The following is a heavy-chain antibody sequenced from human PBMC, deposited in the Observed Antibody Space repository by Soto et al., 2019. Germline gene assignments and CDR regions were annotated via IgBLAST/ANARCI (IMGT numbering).Heavy chain of an antibody. CDR2: ISTYNGNI. J-gene: IGHJ4*02. CDR3: ARDATNYFDY. V-gene: IGHV1-18*01. CDR1: SYTFTTYG. Sequence: GASVKVSCKASSYTFTTYGIICVRQAPGQGLEWMGWISTYNGNIYYAQKFQGRVTMTTDKSTNTAYMELRSLRSDDTATYYCARDATNYFDYWGRGTLVTVSS.